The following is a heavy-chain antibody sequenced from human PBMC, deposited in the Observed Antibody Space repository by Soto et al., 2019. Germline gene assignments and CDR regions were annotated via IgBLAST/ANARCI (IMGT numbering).Heavy chain of an antibody. V-gene: IGHV4-4*02. CDR1: GGSISSSNW. Sequence: QVQLQESGPGLVKPSGTLSLTCAVSGGSISSSNWWSWVRQPPGKGLEWIGEIYHSGSTNYNPSLKSRVTISVDKSKNQFSLKLSSVTAADTVVYYCARIPPVYCSGGSCYSNWFDPWGQGTLVTVSS. D-gene: IGHD2-15*01. CDR2: IYHSGST. CDR3: ARIPPVYCSGGSCYSNWFDP. J-gene: IGHJ5*02.